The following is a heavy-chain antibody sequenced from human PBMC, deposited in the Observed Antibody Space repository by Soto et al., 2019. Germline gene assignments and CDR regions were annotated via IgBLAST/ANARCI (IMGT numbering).Heavy chain of an antibody. CDR2: INAGNGNT. V-gene: IGHV1-3*05. CDR1: GYTFTSYA. Sequence: QVQLVQSGAEEKKPGASVKVSFKASGYTFTSYAMHWVRQAPRQRLEWMGWINAGNGNTKYSQKFQGRVTITRDTSASTAYMELSSLRSEDTAVYYCARAWVVVTAPDYWGQGTLVTVSS. CDR3: ARAWVVVTAPDY. J-gene: IGHJ4*02. D-gene: IGHD2-21*02.